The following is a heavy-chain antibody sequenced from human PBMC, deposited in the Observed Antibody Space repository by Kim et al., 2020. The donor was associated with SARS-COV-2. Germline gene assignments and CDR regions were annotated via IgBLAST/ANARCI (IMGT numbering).Heavy chain of an antibody. CDR3: ASAGVAAYANWFDP. J-gene: IGHJ5*02. Sequence: GGSLRLSCAASGFTFSSYAMHWVRQAPGKGLEWVAVISYDGSNKYYADSVKGRFTISRDNSKNTLYLQMNSLRAEDTAVYYCASAGVAAYANWFDPWGQGTLVTVSS. CDR1: GFTFSSYA. V-gene: IGHV3-30-3*01. D-gene: IGHD6-19*01. CDR2: ISYDGSNK.